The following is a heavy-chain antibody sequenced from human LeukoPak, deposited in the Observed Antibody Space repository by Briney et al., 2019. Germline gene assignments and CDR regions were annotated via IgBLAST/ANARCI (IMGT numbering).Heavy chain of an antibody. CDR2: IYYSGST. D-gene: IGHD2-21*02. CDR1: GGSISSSSYY. V-gene: IGHV4-39*07. J-gene: IGHJ4*02. CDR3: ASPSVVVTATTGYDY. Sequence: NPSETLSLTCTVSGGSISSSSYYWGWIRQPPGKGLEWIGSIYYSGSTYYNPSLKSRVTISVDTSKNQFSLKLSSVTAADTAVYYCASPSVVVTATTGYDYWGQGTLVTVSS.